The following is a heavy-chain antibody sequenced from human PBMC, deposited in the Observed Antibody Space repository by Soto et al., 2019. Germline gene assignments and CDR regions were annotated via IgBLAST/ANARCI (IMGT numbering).Heavy chain of an antibody. CDR1: GGSISSYY. CDR3: ARDRPWGGMDV. Sequence: SETLSLTCTVSGGSISSYYWSWIRQPPGKGLEWIGYIYYSATTNYNPSLKSRVTISVDTSKNQFSLKLTSVTAADTAVYYCARDRPWGGMDVWGQGTTVTVSS. V-gene: IGHV4-59*01. D-gene: IGHD3-16*01. CDR2: IYYSATT. J-gene: IGHJ6*02.